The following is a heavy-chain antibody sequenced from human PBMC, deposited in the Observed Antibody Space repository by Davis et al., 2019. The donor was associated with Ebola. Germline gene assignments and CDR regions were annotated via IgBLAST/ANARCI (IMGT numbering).Heavy chain of an antibody. CDR2: TIPILDLA. J-gene: IGHJ5*01. CDR3: AIATAGTWFDY. CDR1: GGTFTSYT. V-gene: IGHV1-69*02. Sequence: SVKVSCKASGGTFTSYTISWVRQAPGQGLEWMGRTIPILDLANYAQKFQGRVTITADKSTSTAYMELSSLRSEDTAVYYCAIATAGTWFDYWGQGTLVTVSS. D-gene: IGHD6-13*01.